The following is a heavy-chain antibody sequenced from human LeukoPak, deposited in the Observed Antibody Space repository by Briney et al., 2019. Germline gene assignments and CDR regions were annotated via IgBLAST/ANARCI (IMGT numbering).Heavy chain of an antibody. D-gene: IGHD6-19*01. Sequence: PSETLSLTCTVSGGSISSYYWSWIRQPPGKGLEWIGYIYFSGSTDYNPSLKSRVTISVDTSKNQFSLKLSSVTAADTAVYYCARGGAVAGTYYYGMDVWGQGTTVTVSS. CDR1: GGSISSYY. J-gene: IGHJ6*02. V-gene: IGHV4-59*12. CDR2: IYFSGST. CDR3: ARGGAVAGTYYYGMDV.